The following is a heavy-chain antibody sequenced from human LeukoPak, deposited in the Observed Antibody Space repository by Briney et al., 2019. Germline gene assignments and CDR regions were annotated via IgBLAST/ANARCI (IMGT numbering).Heavy chain of an antibody. CDR1: GFTFSSYG. Sequence: GGSLRLSCAASGFTFSSYGMHWVRQAPGKGLEWVAVIWYDGSNKYYADSVKGRFTISRDNSKNTLYLQMNSLRAEDTAVYYCGRDQGRRASFDAFDIWGQGTMVTVSS. V-gene: IGHV3-33*01. CDR3: GRDQGRRASFDAFDI. D-gene: IGHD2/OR15-2a*01. J-gene: IGHJ3*02. CDR2: IWYDGSNK.